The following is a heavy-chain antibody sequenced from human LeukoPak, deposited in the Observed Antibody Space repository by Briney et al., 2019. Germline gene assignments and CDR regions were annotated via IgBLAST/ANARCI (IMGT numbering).Heavy chain of an antibody. CDR3: TRWSGTSMLYD. CDR1: GFTFGDYA. J-gene: IGHJ4*02. D-gene: IGHD3-3*01. CDR2: INGRII. Sequence: GGSLRLSCRTSGFTFGDYAMSWVRQTPGKGLECVASINGRIIEYSASVKGRFSISSDDSRSTAYLQMNTMKIEDTAVYYCTRWSGTSMLYDWGQGTPVTVSS. V-gene: IGHV3-49*04.